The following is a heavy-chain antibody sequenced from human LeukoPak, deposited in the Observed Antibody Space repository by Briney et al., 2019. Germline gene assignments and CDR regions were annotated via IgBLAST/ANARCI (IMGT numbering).Heavy chain of an antibody. CDR1: GYTFTGYY. Sequence: ASVKVSCKASGYTFTGYYMHWVRQAPGQGLEWMGWINPNSGDTNYAQKFRGGVTMTRDTSISTAYMELSRLRSDDTAVYYCARDQKYYDFWSGYYTTLDYWGQGTLVTVSS. CDR3: ARDQKYYDFWSGYYTTLDY. V-gene: IGHV1-2*02. J-gene: IGHJ4*02. CDR2: INPNSGDT. D-gene: IGHD3-3*01.